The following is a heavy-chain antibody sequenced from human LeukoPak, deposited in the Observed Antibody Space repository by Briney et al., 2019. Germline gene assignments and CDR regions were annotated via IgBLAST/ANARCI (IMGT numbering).Heavy chain of an antibody. J-gene: IGHJ4*02. CDR3: ARRLLTGYYEF. D-gene: IGHD3-9*01. V-gene: IGHV3-48*01. CDR1: GFTFSSYT. Sequence: GGSLRLSCAASGFTFSSYTMNWVRQPPGKGLEWVSNIGTSSTTIYYADSVKGRFTISRDNAKDSLYLQMNNLRAEDTAVYYCARRLLTGYYEFWGQGTLVTVSS. CDR2: IGTSSTTI.